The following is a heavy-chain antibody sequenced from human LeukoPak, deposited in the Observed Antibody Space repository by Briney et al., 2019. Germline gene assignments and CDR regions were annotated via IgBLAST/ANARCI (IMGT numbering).Heavy chain of an antibody. J-gene: IGHJ4*02. D-gene: IGHD2-21*01. CDR3: ATEHISPSGLSRDFDS. CDR2: ITWAGGTT. Sequence: PGGSLKLSCAASGFTFNDFTMHWVRQAPGKGLEWVSLITWAGGTTYYTDSLTGRFTISRDNSKKDLYLQMNNLSSGETACYFCATEHISPSGLSRDFDSWGQGTLVTVSS. CDR1: GFTFNDFT. V-gene: IGHV3-43*01.